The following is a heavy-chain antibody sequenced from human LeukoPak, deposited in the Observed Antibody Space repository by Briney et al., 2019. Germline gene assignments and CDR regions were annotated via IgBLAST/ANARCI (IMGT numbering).Heavy chain of an antibody. CDR3: ARVGAFSAINY. D-gene: IGHD5-18*01. J-gene: IGHJ4*02. V-gene: IGHV3-21*06. CDR1: GFSFSTFD. CDR2: ISSNSNYI. Sequence: PGGSLRLSCAASGFSFSTFDMDWVRQASGKGLEWLSYISSNSNYIHYADSVKGRFTISRDNAKNSLYLQMNSLRAEDTAVYYCARVGAFSAINYWGQGTLVTVSS.